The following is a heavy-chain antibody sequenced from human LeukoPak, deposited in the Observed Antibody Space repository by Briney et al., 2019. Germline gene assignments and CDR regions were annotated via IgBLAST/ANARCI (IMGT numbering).Heavy chain of an antibody. CDR3: ARGGSYYYDSSGYYS. D-gene: IGHD3-22*01. J-gene: IGHJ4*02. V-gene: IGHV4-61*01. CDR1: GGSFSSCSYY. Sequence: SETLSLTCTVSGGSFSSCSYYWIWIRQPPGKGLDWIGYICYSGNTNYNPSLTSRVTISVDTSPKQFSLKMSSVTAADTAVYYCARGGSYYYDSSGYYSWGQGTLVTVSS. CDR2: ICYSGNT.